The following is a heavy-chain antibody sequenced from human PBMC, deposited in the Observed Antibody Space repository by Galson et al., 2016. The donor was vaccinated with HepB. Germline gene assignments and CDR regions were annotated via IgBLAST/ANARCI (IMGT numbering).Heavy chain of an antibody. CDR2: ISSSSKYI. Sequence: LRLSCAASGFTFSSYTMNWVRQAPGKGLEWVSSISSSSKYIFYAESVKGRFTISRDNAKNSMYLQMNSLRGEDTAVYYCAREDLGSLVAGIYFDYWGLGTLVTVSP. V-gene: IGHV3-21*06. D-gene: IGHD3-10*01. CDR3: AREDLGSLVAGIYFDY. CDR1: GFTFSSYT. J-gene: IGHJ4*02.